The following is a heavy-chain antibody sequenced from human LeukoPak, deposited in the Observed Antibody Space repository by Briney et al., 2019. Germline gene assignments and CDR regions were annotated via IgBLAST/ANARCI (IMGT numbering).Heavy chain of an antibody. CDR2: IWYDGSNK. CDR1: GFTFSSYG. D-gene: IGHD3-3*01. CDR3: ARDRSVVFDY. Sequence: PGGSLRLSCAASGFTFSSYGMHWVRQAPGKGLEWVALIWYDGSNKYYADSVKGRFTISRDNSKNTPYLQMNSLRAEDTAVYYCARDRSVVFDYWGQGTLVTVSS. V-gene: IGHV3-33*01. J-gene: IGHJ4*02.